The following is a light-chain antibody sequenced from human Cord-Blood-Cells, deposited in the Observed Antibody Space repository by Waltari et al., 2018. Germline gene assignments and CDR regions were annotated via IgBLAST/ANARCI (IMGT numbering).Light chain of an antibody. Sequence: QSALTQPASVPGSPGQSITISCTGTSSAVGGYNYISWYQQHPGKAPKLMIYDVSKRPSGVSSLFACSKSGNAASLTISGLPAEDEAYYYCSSYTSSSTVVFGGGTKLTVL. V-gene: IGLV2-14*01. CDR1: SSAVGGYNY. CDR3: SSYTSSSTVV. CDR2: DVS. J-gene: IGLJ2*01.